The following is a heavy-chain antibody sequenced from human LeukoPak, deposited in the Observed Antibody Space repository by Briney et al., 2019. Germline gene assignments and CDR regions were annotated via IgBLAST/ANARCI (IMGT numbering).Heavy chain of an antibody. V-gene: IGHV4-59*01. CDR1: GGSLSSYY. J-gene: IGHJ4*02. CDR3: ARANWDYGDTGLIDY. D-gene: IGHD4-17*01. CDR2: IYYSGST. Sequence: SETLSLTCTVSGGSLSSYYWSWIRQPPGKGLEWIGYIYYSGSTNYNPSLKSRVTISVDTSKNQFSLKLSSVTAADTAVYYCARANWDYGDTGLIDYWGQGTLVTVSS.